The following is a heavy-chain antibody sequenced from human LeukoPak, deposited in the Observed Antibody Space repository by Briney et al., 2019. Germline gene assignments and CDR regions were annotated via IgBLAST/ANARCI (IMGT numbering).Heavy chain of an antibody. D-gene: IGHD3-3*01. CDR1: GGSISSGDYY. V-gene: IGHV4-30-4*01. J-gene: IGHJ4*02. CDR2: IYHSGST. CDR3: ARVVAYDFWSGYSPPVYYFDY. Sequence: SETLSLTCTVSGGSISSGDYYWSWIRQPPGQGLEWIGYIYHSGSTYYNPSLKSRVTISVETSKNQFSLKLSSVTAADTAVYYCARVVAYDFWSGYSPPVYYFDYWGQGTLVTVSS.